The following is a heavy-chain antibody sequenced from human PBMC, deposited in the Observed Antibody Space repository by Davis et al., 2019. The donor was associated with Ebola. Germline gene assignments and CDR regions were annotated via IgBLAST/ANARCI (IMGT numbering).Heavy chain of an antibody. V-gene: IGHV3-23*01. CDR3: AKAKTTVTTYGDY. D-gene: IGHD4-17*01. CDR2: ISGSGGST. CDR1: GFTFRNYV. J-gene: IGHJ4*02. Sequence: GGSLRLSCETSGFTFRNYVMSWVRQAPGKGLEWVSAISGSGGSTYYADSVKGRFTISRDNSKNTLYLQMNSLRAEDTAVYYCAKAKTTVTTYGDYWGQGTLVTVSS.